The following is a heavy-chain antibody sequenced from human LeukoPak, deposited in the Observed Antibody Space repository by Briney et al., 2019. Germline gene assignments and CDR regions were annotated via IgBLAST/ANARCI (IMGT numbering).Heavy chain of an antibody. Sequence: IRASVTVSCKASGYTFTSYYMHWVRQAPGQAPEWMGWITPIDGNTTYAQKFQDRVTITRDRSMSTAYMELSSLRSEDTAMYFCARSQGVGVTTFGLDVWGQGTTVTVSS. V-gene: IGHV1-45*02. J-gene: IGHJ6*02. D-gene: IGHD1-26*01. CDR3: ARSQGVGVTTFGLDV. CDR1: GYTFTSYY. CDR2: ITPIDGNT.